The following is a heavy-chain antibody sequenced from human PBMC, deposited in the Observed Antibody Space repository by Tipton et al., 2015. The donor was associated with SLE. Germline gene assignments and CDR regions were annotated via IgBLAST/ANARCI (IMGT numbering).Heavy chain of an antibody. J-gene: IGHJ4*02. CDR2: FYYGKST. V-gene: IGHV4-39*07. CDR3: ARLISAYDCNFDY. Sequence: GLVKPSETLSLTCTVSGGSITSSSFYWGWIRQPPGKGLEWIGSFYYGKSTFYNPSLKSRVIISVDTSTNRLSLQLSSVTAADTALYYCARLISAYDCNFDYWGQGTLVTVSS. CDR1: GGSITSSSFY. D-gene: IGHD5-12*01.